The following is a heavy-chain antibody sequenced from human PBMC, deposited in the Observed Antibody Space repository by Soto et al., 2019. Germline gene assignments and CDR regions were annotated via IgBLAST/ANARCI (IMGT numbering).Heavy chain of an antibody. D-gene: IGHD1-26*01. CDR2: IYWDDDK. CDR1: GFSLSTSGVG. J-gene: IGHJ5*02. Sequence: ITLKDTGPTLVKPTQNLPLSCTASGFSLSTSGVGVGWIRQCQGQALEWLALIYWDDDKRYTPSLKSRLTITKDTSKNQVVLTMTNMGPVDTATYYCAHSRIVGSRRTWFDPWGQGTLVTVSS. CDR3: AHSRIVGSRRTWFDP. V-gene: IGHV2-5*02.